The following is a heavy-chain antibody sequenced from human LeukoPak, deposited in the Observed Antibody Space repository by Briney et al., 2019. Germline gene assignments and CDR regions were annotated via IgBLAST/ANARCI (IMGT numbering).Heavy chain of an antibody. Sequence: SETLSLTCVVYGGSFSSYYWGWIRQPPGKGLEWIGSIYYSGSTYYNPSLKSRVTISVDTSKNQFSLKLSSVTAADTAVYYCARDDWGFVYYWGQGTLVTVSS. V-gene: IGHV4-39*07. J-gene: IGHJ4*02. CDR2: IYYSGST. CDR1: GGSFSSYY. D-gene: IGHD2-21*01. CDR3: ARDDWGFVYY.